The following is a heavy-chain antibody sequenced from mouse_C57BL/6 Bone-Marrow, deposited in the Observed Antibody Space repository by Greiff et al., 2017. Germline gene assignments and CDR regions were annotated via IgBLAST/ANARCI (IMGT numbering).Heavy chain of an antibody. V-gene: IGHV1-18*01. CDR2: INPNNGGT. J-gene: IGHJ4*01. Sequence: EVQLQQSGPELVKPGASVKIPCKASGYTFTDYNMDWVKQSHGKSLEWIGDINPNNGGTIYNQKFKGKATLTVDKSSSTADMELRSLTSEDTAVYYCATGESYGYDDYYARDYWGQGTSVTVSS. CDR3: ATGESYGYDDYYARDY. D-gene: IGHD2-2*01. CDR1: GYTFTDYN.